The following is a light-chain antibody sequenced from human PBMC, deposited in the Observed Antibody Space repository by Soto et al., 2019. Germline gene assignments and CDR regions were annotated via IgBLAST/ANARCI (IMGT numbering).Light chain of an antibody. CDR2: LGS. Sequence: DCVMTQSPLSLAVTPGEPAAISCRSNQSLLHSNGKNYLGWFLQKPGQSPQVLVNLGSNRASGVPDRFSGSGSGTDFTLKISRVEAEDVGVYYCMQGLRIPITFGQGTRLEIK. V-gene: IGKV2-28*01. CDR3: MQGLRIPIT. CDR1: QSLLHSNGKNY. J-gene: IGKJ5*01.